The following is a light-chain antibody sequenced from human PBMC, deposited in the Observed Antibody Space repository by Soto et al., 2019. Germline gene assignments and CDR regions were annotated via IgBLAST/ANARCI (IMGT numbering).Light chain of an antibody. CDR3: QQSYSTPSYT. V-gene: IGKV1-39*01. CDR1: QSISSY. CDR2: AAS. J-gene: IGKJ2*01. Sequence: DIQMTQSPSSLSASVGDRVTITCRASQSISSYLNWYQQKPGKAPKLLIYAASSLQSGVPSRLSGSASGTDFTLTISSLQPEDFATYDCQQSYSTPSYTFGQGTKLEIK.